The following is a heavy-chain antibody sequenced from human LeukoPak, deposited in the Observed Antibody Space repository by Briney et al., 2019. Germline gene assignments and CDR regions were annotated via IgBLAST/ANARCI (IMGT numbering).Heavy chain of an antibody. CDR1: GYTFTGYY. J-gene: IGHJ4*02. D-gene: IGHD1-26*01. CDR3: ARDLVQWELLGSFDY. Sequence: ASVKVSCKASGYTFTGYYMHWVRQAPGQGLEWMGWINPNSGGTNYAQKFQGRVTMTRDTSISTAYMELSRLRSDDTAVYYCARDLVQWELLGSFDYWGQGTLVTVSS. CDR2: INPNSGGT. V-gene: IGHV1-2*02.